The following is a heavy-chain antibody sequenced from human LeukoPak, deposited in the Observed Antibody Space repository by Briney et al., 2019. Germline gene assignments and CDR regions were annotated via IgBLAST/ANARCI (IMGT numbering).Heavy chain of an antibody. J-gene: IGHJ3*02. CDR3: ARCYSSGWSDDAFDI. CDR2: ISASGGST. CDR1: GFTCSNYA. Sequence: GGSLRLSCAASGFTCSNYAMSWVRQAPGKGLEWVSVISASGGSTYYADSVKGRFTISRDNSKNTLYLQMNSLRAEDTAVYYCARCYSSGWSDDAFDIWGQGTMVTSLQ. V-gene: IGHV3-23*01. D-gene: IGHD6-19*01.